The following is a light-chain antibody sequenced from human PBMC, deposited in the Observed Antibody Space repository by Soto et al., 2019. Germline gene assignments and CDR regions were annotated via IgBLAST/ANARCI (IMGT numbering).Light chain of an antibody. CDR1: SSDVCGSNS. CDR3: SSFAGNNNLV. CDR2: EVS. J-gene: IGLJ2*01. Sequence: QSALTQPPSASGSPGQSVTISCTGTSSDVCGSNSVSWYQQHPGKAPKLMISEVSKRPSGVPDRFSGSKSGNTASLTVSGLQAEDEADYYCSSFAGNNNLVFGGGTKVTVL. V-gene: IGLV2-8*01.